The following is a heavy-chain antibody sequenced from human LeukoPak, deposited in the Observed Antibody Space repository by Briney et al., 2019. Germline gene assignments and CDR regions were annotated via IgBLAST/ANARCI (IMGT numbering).Heavy chain of an antibody. CDR3: TRRMRGLGSYSDAFDS. V-gene: IGHV3-13*04. J-gene: IGHJ3*02. D-gene: IGHD3-10*01. Sequence: GGSQRLSYAASGFTFRSYDMHWVRQGPGKGLEWVSGIDTAGGTYYAGSVKGRFTISRENAKNSFYLQMNSLRAGDTAVYFCTRRMRGLGSYSDAFDSLGRGTMVTVSS. CDR2: IDTAGGT. CDR1: GFTFRSYD.